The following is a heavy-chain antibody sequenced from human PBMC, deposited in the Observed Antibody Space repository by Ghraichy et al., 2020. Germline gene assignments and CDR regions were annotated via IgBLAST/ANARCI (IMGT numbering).Heavy chain of an antibody. V-gene: IGHV3-30-3*01. CDR2: ISYDGSNK. J-gene: IGHJ4*02. CDR3: AREGDIVVVPAALDY. CDR1: GFTFSSYA. Sequence: GGPLRLSCAASGFTFSSYAMHWVRQAPGKGLEWVAVISYDGSNKYYADSVKGRFTISRDNSENTLYLQMNSLRAEDTAVYYCAREGDIVVVPAALDYWGQGTLVTVSS. D-gene: IGHD2-2*01.